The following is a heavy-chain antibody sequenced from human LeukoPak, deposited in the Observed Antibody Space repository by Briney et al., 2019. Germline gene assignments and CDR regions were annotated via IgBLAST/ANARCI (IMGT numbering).Heavy chain of an antibody. Sequence: SQTLSLTCTVSGGSISSGGYYWSWIRQPPGKGLEWIGYIFHSGYTYYNPSLKSRVTISVDKSKNQFSLKLSSVTAADTAVYYCARGGYSYDIPTRAGFDYWGQGTLVTVSS. D-gene: IGHD5-18*01. CDR3: ARGGYSYDIPTRAGFDY. J-gene: IGHJ4*02. V-gene: IGHV4-30-2*01. CDR2: IFHSGYT. CDR1: GGSISSGGYY.